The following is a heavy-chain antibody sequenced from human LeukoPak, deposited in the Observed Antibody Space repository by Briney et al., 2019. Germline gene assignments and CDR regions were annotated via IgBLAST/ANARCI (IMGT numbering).Heavy chain of an antibody. CDR2: FDPEDGET. CDR3: ATFPIVGATPFDY. V-gene: IGHV1-24*01. J-gene: IGHJ4*02. Sequence: GASVKVSCKASGYTFTSYGISWVRQAPGQGLEWMGGFDPEDGETIYAQKFQGRVTMTEDTSTDTAYMELSSLRSEDTAVYYCATFPIVGATPFDYWGQGTLVTVSS. D-gene: IGHD1-26*01. CDR1: GYTFTSYG.